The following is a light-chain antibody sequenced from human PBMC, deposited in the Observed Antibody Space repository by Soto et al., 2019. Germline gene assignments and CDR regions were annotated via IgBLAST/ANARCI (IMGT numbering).Light chain of an antibody. CDR3: SSYTSDSSYV. J-gene: IGLJ1*01. CDR1: SSDVGSYNY. V-gene: IGLV2-14*01. Sequence: QSALTQPASVSGSAGQSITISCTGTSSDVGSYNYVSWYQQHPGTAPKLMIYEVSNRPSGVSNRFSASKSGNTASLTISGLRAEDAADYYCSSYTSDSSYVFGSGTKLTVL. CDR2: EVS.